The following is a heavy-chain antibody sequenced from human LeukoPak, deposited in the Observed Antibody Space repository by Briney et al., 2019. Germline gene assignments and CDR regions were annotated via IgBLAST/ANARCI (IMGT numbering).Heavy chain of an antibody. CDR3: ARTAMGAFDI. Sequence: GGSLRLSCAASGFTVSSSYMSWVRQAPGKGLEWVSVIYSGGSTYYADSVKGRFTISRDNSKNTLYLQMNSLRAEDTAVYYCARTAMGAFDIWGQGTMVTVSS. J-gene: IGHJ3*02. V-gene: IGHV3-53*01. D-gene: IGHD5-18*01. CDR2: IYSGGST. CDR1: GFTVSSSY.